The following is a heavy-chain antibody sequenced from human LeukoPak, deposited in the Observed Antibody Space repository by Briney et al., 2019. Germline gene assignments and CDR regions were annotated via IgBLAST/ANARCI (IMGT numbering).Heavy chain of an antibody. CDR1: SYSFNRYG. V-gene: IGHV1-18*01. D-gene: IGHD5-12*01. CDR3: ARSGRGTYYYFDL. J-gene: IGHJ4*02. Sequence: ASVKVSCKASSYSFNRYGISWVRQAPGQGLEWMGWISGYNGNTNYAQKFLGRVSVTADTSTSTAYMELRSLTSDDTAVYYCARSGRGTYYYFDLWGQGTPVTVSS. CDR2: ISGYNGNT.